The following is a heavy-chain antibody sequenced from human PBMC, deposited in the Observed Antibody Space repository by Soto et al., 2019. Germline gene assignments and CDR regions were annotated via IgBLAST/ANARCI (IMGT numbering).Heavy chain of an antibody. Sequence: EVQLVESGGGLVKPGGSLRISCAASGFTFDNAWMSWVRQAPGKGLEWVGRIKSKTDGGTADYAAPVKGRFTISRDDSKNTLFLQMNSLKTEDTAVYYCTTDRGHMYYFDYWGQGALVPVSS. CDR3: TTDRGHMYYFDY. D-gene: IGHD2-8*01. CDR2: IKSKTDGGTA. CDR1: GFTFDNAW. V-gene: IGHV3-15*01. J-gene: IGHJ4*02.